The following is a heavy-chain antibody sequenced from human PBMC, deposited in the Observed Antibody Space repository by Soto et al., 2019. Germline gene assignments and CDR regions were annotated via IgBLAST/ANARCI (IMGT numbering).Heavy chain of an antibody. CDR2: IYYSGST. CDR1: GGSISSYY. V-gene: IGHV4-59*01. D-gene: IGHD2-2*01. J-gene: IGHJ4*02. Sequence: PSETLSLTCTVSGGSISSYYWSWIRQPPGKGLEWIGYIYYSGSTNYNPSLKSRVTISVDTSKNQFSLKLSSVTAADTAVYYCARGRLGCSSTSCYPRDFDYWGQGTLVTVSS. CDR3: ARGRLGCSSTSCYPRDFDY.